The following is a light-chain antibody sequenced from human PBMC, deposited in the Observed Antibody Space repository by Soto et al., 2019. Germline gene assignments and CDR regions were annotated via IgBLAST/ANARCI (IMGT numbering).Light chain of an antibody. CDR1: QSVSSY. CDR3: QQRSNWPPIT. V-gene: IGKV3-11*01. CDR2: GAS. J-gene: IGKJ5*01. Sequence: EIVLTHSAGTLSLSPWERATLSCRASQSVSSYLAWYQQKPGQAPRPLIYGASSRATGIPARFSGGGSGTDFTLTIDNLEPEDFAIYYCQQRSNWPPITFGQGTRLEI.